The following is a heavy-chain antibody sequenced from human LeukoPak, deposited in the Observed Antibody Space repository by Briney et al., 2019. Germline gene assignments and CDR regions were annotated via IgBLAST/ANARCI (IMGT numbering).Heavy chain of an antibody. D-gene: IGHD2-15*01. Sequence: GASVKLSFTASGFTFTGYYIHWVRQAPGQGLEYIGWINPNSGDTNHAQNFQGRVTLTRDPSISTAYMELRSLRSADSALYYCAGEYCSGGTCRQGFDYWGQGTLVTVSS. CDR2: INPNSGDT. J-gene: IGHJ4*02. CDR1: GFTFTGYY. V-gene: IGHV1-2*02. CDR3: AGEYCSGGTCRQGFDY.